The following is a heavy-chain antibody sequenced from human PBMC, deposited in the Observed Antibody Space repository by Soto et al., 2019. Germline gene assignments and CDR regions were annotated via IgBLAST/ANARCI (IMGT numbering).Heavy chain of an antibody. CDR1: GFTFSSYG. CDR2: IWYDGSNK. CDR3: ARSRRRGSSCWYGIEYYYYGMDV. D-gene: IGHD6-19*01. V-gene: IGHV3-33*01. J-gene: IGHJ6*02. Sequence: PGGSLRLSCAASGFTFSSYGMHWVRQAPGKGLEWVAVIWYDGSNKYYADSVKGRFTISRDNSKNTLYLQMNSLRAEDTAVYYCARSRRRGSSCWYGIEYYYYGMDVWGQGTTVTVSS.